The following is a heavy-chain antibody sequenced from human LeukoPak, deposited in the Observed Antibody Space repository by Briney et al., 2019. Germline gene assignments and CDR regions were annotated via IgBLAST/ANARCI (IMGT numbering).Heavy chain of an antibody. D-gene: IGHD5-24*01. CDR3: AAAPIEMQQRGFDY. CDR1: GFTFTNSA. CDR2: IVVVSGNT. J-gene: IGHJ4*02. Sequence: GASVMVSCKASGFTFTNSAMQWVRQARGQRLEWIGWIVVVSGNTKYAQKFQERVTITRDMSTSTAYMELSSLSPEDTAVYYCAAAPIEMQQRGFDYWGQGTLVTVSS. V-gene: IGHV1-58*02.